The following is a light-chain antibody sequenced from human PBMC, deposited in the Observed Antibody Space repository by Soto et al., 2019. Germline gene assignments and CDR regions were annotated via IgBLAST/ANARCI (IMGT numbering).Light chain of an antibody. CDR3: QQYNNWPPVT. J-gene: IGKJ1*01. Sequence: ENVLTQSPGTLSLSPWERATLSCRASQSVSGSYLAWYQQKPGQAPRLLIYGASSRATGIPDRFSGSGSGTEFTLTISSLQSEDFAVYYCQQYNNWPPVTFGQGTKVDIK. V-gene: IGKV3-20*01. CDR2: GAS. CDR1: QSVSGSY.